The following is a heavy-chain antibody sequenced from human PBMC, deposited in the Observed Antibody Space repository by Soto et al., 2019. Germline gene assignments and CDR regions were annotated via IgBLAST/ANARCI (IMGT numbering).Heavy chain of an antibody. D-gene: IGHD1-1*01. CDR1: GGTFSSSG. CDR3: ATSRDTTGYFEH. V-gene: IGHV1-69*01. J-gene: IGHJ1*01. CDR2: IIPLSGTS. Sequence: QVQLVPSGAEVRKPGSSLKVSCKASGGTFSSSGINWVRQAPGQGLEWIGGIIPLSGTSSHAQKFQGRVTITADESTGTVNMELGSLTSDDTSVYYCATSRDTTGYFEHWGQGTLVTVSS.